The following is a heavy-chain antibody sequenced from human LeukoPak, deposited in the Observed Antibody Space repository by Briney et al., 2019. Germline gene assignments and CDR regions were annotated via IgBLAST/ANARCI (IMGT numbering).Heavy chain of an antibody. V-gene: IGHV3-48*04. CDR2: ISSSGSTI. CDR3: ARVRASGDSSGYYYFDY. J-gene: IGHJ4*02. D-gene: IGHD3-22*01. CDR1: GFTFSSYS. Sequence: GGSLRLSCAASGFTFSSYSMNWVRRAPGKGLEWVSYISSSGSTIYYADSVKGRFTISRDNAKNSLYLQMNSLRAEDTAVYYCARVRASGDSSGYYYFDYWGQGTLVTVSS.